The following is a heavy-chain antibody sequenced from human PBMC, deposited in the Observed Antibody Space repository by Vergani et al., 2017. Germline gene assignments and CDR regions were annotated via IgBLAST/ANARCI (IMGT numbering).Heavy chain of an antibody. D-gene: IGHD4-11*01. J-gene: IGHJ3*02. CDR1: GFTFSSYG. CDR3: ARDLLRWDYSYAFDI. CDR2: ISYDGSNK. V-gene: IGHV3-30*03. Sequence: QVQLVESGGGVVQPGRSLRLSCAASGFTFSSYGMHWVRQAPGKGLEWVAVISYDGSNKYYADSVKGRFTISRDNSKNTLYLQMNSLRAEDTAVYYCARDLLRWDYSYAFDIWGQGTMVTVSS.